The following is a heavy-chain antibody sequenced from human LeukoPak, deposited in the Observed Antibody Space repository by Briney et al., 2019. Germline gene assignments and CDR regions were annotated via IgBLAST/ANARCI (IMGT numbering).Heavy chain of an antibody. D-gene: IGHD1-26*01. CDR3: VRDLGGRSGH. CDR2: INHSGST. Sequence: SETLSLTCAVYGGSFSGYYWSWIRQPPGKGLEWIGEINHSGSTNYNPSLKSRVTISVDTSKNQFSLKLSSVTAADTAVYYCVRDLGGRSGHWGQGTLVTVSS. CDR1: GGSFSGYY. V-gene: IGHV4-34*01. J-gene: IGHJ4*02.